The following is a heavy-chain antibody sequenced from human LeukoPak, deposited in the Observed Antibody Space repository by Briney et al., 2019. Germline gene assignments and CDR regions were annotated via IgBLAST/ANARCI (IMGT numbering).Heavy chain of an antibody. CDR2: INHSGST. D-gene: IGHD4-17*01. J-gene: IGHJ3*02. V-gene: IGHV4-34*01. CDR1: GGSFSDYY. CDR3: ARGIADYGATLEHAFDI. Sequence: SETLSLTCAVYGGSFSDYYWSWIRQPPGKGLEWIGEINHSGSTNYNPSLKSRVTISVDTSKNQFSLKLSSVTAADTAVYYCARGIADYGATLEHAFDIWGQGTMVTVSS.